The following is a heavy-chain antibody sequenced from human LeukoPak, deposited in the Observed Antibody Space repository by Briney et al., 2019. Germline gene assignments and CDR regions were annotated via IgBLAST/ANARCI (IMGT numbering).Heavy chain of an antibody. V-gene: IGHV3-21*01. Sequence: GGSLRLSCAASGFTFSSYSMNWVRQAPGKGLEWVSSISSSSSYIYYADSVKGRFTISRDNAKNSLYLQMNSLRAEDTAVYYCARGYYHDSSGYYFFPDYWGQGTLVTVSS. CDR3: ARGYYHDSSGYYFFPDY. CDR1: GFTFSSYS. J-gene: IGHJ4*02. CDR2: ISSSSSYI. D-gene: IGHD3-22*01.